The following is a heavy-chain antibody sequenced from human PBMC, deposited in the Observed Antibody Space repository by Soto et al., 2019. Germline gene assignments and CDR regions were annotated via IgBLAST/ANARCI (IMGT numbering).Heavy chain of an antibody. CDR2: IYYSGST. CDR1: GGSISSGGYY. CDR3: ARESSRTYYDFWSGLPPV. Sequence: PSETLSLRCTVSGGSISSGGYYWSWIRQHPGKGLEWIGYIYYSGSTYYNPSLKSRVTISVDTSKNQFSLKLSSVTAADTAVYYCARESSRTYYDFWSGLPPVWGKGTTVTVSS. V-gene: IGHV4-31*03. D-gene: IGHD3-3*01. J-gene: IGHJ6*04.